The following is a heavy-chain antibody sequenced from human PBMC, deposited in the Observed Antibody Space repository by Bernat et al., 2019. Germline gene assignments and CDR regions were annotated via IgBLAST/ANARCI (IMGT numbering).Heavy chain of an antibody. Sequence: VQLVESGGGVVQPGRSLRLSCAASGFTFDDYAMHWVRQAPGKGLEWVSSISGNSGSKDYADSVKGRFAISRDNAKNSLYLQMNSLRPEDTAFYYCAKGTGYHYYYYMDVWGKGTTVTVSS. J-gene: IGHJ6*03. CDR3: AKGTGYHYYYYMDV. D-gene: IGHD3/OR15-3a*01. CDR1: GFTFDDYA. CDR2: ISGNSGSK. V-gene: IGHV3-9*01.